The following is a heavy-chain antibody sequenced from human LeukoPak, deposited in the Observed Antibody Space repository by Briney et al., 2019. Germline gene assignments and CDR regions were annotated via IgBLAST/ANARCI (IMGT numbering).Heavy chain of an antibody. CDR2: ISSSGSTV. V-gene: IGHV3-48*03. Sequence: TGGSLRLSCAASGFTFSSYEMNWVRQAPGKGLEWVSHISSSGSTVYYADSMKGRFTISRDNSKNTLYLQLTSLRSEDTAVYYCAKRSGLGSYDFWGQGTLVTVSS. D-gene: IGHD1-26*01. J-gene: IGHJ4*02. CDR3: AKRSGLGSYDF. CDR1: GFTFSSYE.